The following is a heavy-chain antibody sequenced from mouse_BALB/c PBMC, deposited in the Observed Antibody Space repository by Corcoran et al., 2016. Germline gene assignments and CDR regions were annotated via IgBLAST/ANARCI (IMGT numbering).Heavy chain of an antibody. V-gene: IGHV14-3*02. CDR2: IDPANGNT. CDR1: GFNIKDTY. J-gene: IGHJ4*01. Sequence: EVQLQQSGAELVKPGASVKLSCTASGFNIKDTYMHWVQQRPEQGLEWIGRIDPANGNTKYDPKFQGKATITADTSSNTAYRQLISLTSEDTSVYDCASVDYWGQGTSVTVSS. CDR3: ASVDY.